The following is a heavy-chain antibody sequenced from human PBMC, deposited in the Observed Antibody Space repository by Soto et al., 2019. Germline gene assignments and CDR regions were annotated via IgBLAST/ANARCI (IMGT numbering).Heavy chain of an antibody. CDR2: ISSSGSTI. J-gene: IGHJ4*02. Sequence: GGSLRLSCAASGFTFSDYYMSWIRQAPGKGLEWVSYISSSGSTIYYADSVKGRFTISRDNAKNSLYLQMNSLRAEDTAVYCCARIRALWLVDYWGQGTLVTVSS. D-gene: IGHD3-22*01. CDR3: ARIRALWLVDY. CDR1: GFTFSDYY. V-gene: IGHV3-11*01.